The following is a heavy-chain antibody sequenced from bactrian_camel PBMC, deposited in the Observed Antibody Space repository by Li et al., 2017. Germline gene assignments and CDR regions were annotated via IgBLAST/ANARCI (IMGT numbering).Heavy chain of an antibody. Sequence: HVQLVESGGGSVQAGGSLRLSCRVSPSGFTRRSTCIAWFRQAPGKEREGVAWVYPHSGGTEYAASLKGRFTISADSAKDTLYLSMNNLKPEDTAMYYCAADRGAYNCHVHRTFDSWGQGTQVTVS. CDR3: AADRGAYNCHVHRTFDS. CDR2: VYPHSGGT. V-gene: IGHV3S6*01. D-gene: IGHD3*01. CDR1: GFTRRSTC. J-gene: IGHJ6*01.